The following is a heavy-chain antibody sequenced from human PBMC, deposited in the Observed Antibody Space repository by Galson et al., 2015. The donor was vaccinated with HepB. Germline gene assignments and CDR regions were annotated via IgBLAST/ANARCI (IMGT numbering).Heavy chain of an antibody. CDR1: GFTFSSYA. Sequence: SLRLSCAASGFTFSSYAMSWVRQAPGKGLEWVSAISGSGGSTYYADSVKGRFTISRDNSKNTLYLQMNSLRAEDTAVYYCAKDAIPAGFLHPNAFDIWGQGTMVTVSS. J-gene: IGHJ3*02. CDR3: AKDAIPAGFLHPNAFDI. CDR2: ISGSGGST. D-gene: IGHD2/OR15-2a*01. V-gene: IGHV3-23*01.